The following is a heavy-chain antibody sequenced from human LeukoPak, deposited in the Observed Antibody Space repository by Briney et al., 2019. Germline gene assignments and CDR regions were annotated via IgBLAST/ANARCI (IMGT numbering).Heavy chain of an antibody. V-gene: IGHV3-9*01. CDR2: ISWNSGSI. CDR1: GFTFDDYA. Sequence: PGRSLRLSCAASGFTFDDYAMHWVRQAPGKGLEWVSGISWNSGSIGYADSVKGRFTISRDNAKNPLYLQMNSLRAEDTALYYCAKEDTAMVGFDYWGQGTLVTVSS. J-gene: IGHJ4*02. CDR3: AKEDTAMVGFDY. D-gene: IGHD5-18*01.